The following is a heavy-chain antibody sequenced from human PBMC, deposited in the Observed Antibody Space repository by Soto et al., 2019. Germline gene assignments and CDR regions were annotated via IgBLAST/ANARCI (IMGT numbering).Heavy chain of an antibody. J-gene: IGHJ4*02. V-gene: IGHV4-4*02. D-gene: IGHD6-19*01. CDR2: ISHIGSV. CDR3: VRSFGWYAIDY. Sequence: QVLLQESGPGLVQPSGTLSLSGAVSGVSISSNYYLGWVRQSPGKGLEWLGDISHIGSVNYSPSLMSRVTISMDRSENQFSLKLNSVTAADTAVYYCVRSFGWYAIDYWGQGTLVIVSS. CDR1: GVSISSNYY.